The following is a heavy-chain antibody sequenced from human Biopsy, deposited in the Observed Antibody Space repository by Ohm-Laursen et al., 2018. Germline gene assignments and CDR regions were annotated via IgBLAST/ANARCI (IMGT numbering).Heavy chain of an antibody. J-gene: IGHJ4*02. CDR1: GGSFTGHY. CDR2: ISYTGYT. CDR3: ARGSNDFGGLYFPR. V-gene: IGHV4-59*11. Sequence: SDTLSLTCTVSGGSFTGHYWSWIRQPPGKGLEWIGHISYTGYTSYNASLKSRDTISVDTSRNHFSLRLSSLTAADTAVYYCARGSNDFGGLYFPRWGQGTLLTVSS. D-gene: IGHD4-23*01.